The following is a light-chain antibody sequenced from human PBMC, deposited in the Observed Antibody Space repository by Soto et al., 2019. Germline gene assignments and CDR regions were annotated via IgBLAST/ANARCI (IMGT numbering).Light chain of an antibody. CDR3: QTWGTGDV. V-gene: IGLV4-69*01. J-gene: IGLJ1*01. Sequence: QPVLTQSPSASASLGASVKLTCTLSSGHSSYAIAWHQQQPEKGPRYLMKLNSDGSHSKGDGIPDRFSGSSSGAERYLTISSLQSEDEADYYCQTWGTGDVFGTGTKVTVL. CDR2: LNSDGSH. CDR1: SGHSSYA.